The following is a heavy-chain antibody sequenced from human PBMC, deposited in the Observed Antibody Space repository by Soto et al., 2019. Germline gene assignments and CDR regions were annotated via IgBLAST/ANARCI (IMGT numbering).Heavy chain of an antibody. V-gene: IGHV4-31*03. CDR1: GGSISSGCYY. J-gene: IGHJ5*02. CDR3: ARGHSSSWDPPYNWFDP. D-gene: IGHD6-13*01. Sequence: SETLSLTCTVSGGSISSGCYYWSWIRQHPGKGLEWIGYIYYSGSTYYNPSLKSRVTISVDTSKNQFSLKLSSVTAADTAVYYCARGHSSSWDPPYNWFDPWGQGTLVTVSS. CDR2: IYYSGST.